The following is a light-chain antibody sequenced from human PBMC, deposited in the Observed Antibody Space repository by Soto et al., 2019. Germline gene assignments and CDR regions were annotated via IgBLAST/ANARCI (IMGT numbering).Light chain of an antibody. J-gene: IGKJ1*01. Sequence: DIQMTQSPSSLSASVGDRVTITCRASQSISTYLNWYHQKPGKAPKLLIYSASSLQSGVPSRCSGSGSGTHFTLTISSLQPEDFATYYCQQSYNTPWTFGQGTKVEIK. V-gene: IGKV1-39*01. CDR1: QSISTY. CDR2: SAS. CDR3: QQSYNTPWT.